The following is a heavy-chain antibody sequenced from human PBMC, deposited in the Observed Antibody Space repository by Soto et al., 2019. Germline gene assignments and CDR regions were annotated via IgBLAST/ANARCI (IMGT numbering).Heavy chain of an antibody. Sequence: ASVKVSCKASGYTFTSYGISWVRQAPGQGLEWMGWISAYNGNTNYAQKLQGRVTMTTDTSTSTAYMELRSLRSDDTAVYYCARRPPSGSYYGYSYWGQGTLVIVSS. V-gene: IGHV1-18*01. CDR2: ISAYNGNT. D-gene: IGHD1-26*01. CDR1: GYTFTSYG. J-gene: IGHJ4*02. CDR3: ARRPPSGSYYGYSY.